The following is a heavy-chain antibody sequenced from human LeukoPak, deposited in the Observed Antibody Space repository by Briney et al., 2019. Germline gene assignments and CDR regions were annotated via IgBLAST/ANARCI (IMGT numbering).Heavy chain of an antibody. CDR1: GFTFSSYS. CDR3: ARAKYYFDY. D-gene: IGHD4/OR15-4a*01. J-gene: IGHJ4*02. Sequence: PGGSLRLSCAASGFTFSSYSMNWVRQAPGKGLEWVSYISSSSSTIYYADSVKGRFTISRDNAKNSLYLQMNGLRAEDTAVYYCARAKYYFDYWGQGTLVTVSS. V-gene: IGHV3-48*01. CDR2: ISSSSSTI.